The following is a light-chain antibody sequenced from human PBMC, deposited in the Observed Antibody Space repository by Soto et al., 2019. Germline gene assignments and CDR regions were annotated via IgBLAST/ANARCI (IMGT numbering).Light chain of an antibody. V-gene: IGKV3D-11*01. CDR2: DAS. CDR1: QGVSSY. Sequence: EIVLTQSPATLSLSPGERATLSCRASQGVSSYLAWYQQKPGQAPRLLIYDASNRATGIPARFSGSGPGTDFTLTISSLEPEDFAVYYCQQRSNWLGVLTFCGGTKVEIK. J-gene: IGKJ4*01. CDR3: QQRSNWLGVLT.